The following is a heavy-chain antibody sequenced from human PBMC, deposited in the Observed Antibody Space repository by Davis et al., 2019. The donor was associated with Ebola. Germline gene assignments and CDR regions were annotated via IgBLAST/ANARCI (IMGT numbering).Heavy chain of an antibody. CDR3: ASYSGYGTYYYYGMDV. J-gene: IGHJ6*02. D-gene: IGHD5-12*01. CDR2: INHSGST. Sequence: MPGGSLRLSCAVYGGSFSGYYLSWIRQPPGKGPEWIGEINHSGSTNYNPSLKSRVTISVDTSKNQFSLKLSSVTAADTAVYYCASYSGYGTYYYYGMDVWGQGTTVTVSS. CDR1: GGSFSGYY. V-gene: IGHV4-34*01.